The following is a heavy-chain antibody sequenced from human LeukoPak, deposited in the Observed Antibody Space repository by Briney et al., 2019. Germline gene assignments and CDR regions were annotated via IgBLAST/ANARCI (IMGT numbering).Heavy chain of an antibody. CDR3: ARAPYGDYLYFDY. CDR1: GFTFSSYW. CDR2: IKQDGSEK. V-gene: IGHV3-7*01. J-gene: IGHJ4*02. Sequence: GALRLSCAASGFTFSSYWMSWVRRAPGKGLEWVANIKQDGSEKYYVDSVKGRFTISRDNAKNSLYLQMNSLRAEDTAVYYCARAPYGDYLYFDYWGQGTLVTVSS. D-gene: IGHD4-17*01.